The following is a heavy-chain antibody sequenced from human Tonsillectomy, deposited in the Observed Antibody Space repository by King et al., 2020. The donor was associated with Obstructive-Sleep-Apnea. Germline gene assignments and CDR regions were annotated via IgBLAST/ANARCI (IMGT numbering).Heavy chain of an antibody. CDR1: GFTFTYAW. V-gene: IGHV3-15*01. J-gene: IGHJ4*02. CDR3: TTGYGVVVVPGVTRNYFAY. D-gene: IGHD2-2*01. CDR2: IKSKTDGGTP. Sequence: VQLVESGGGSVQPGGSLRLSCAASGFTFTYAWMTWVRQAPGKGLEWVGRIKSKTDGGTPDYAAPVKGRFTISRDDSKTTVYLEMNSLKTEDTAGYYCTTGYGVVVVPGVTRNYFAYWGQGTLVTVSS.